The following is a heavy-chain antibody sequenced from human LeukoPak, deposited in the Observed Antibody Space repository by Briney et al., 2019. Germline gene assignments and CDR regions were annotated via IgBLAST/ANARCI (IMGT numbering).Heavy chain of an antibody. J-gene: IGHJ4*02. CDR2: IYYSGST. Sequence: SQTLSLICSVSGGSISSGGYYWSWIRQHPGKGLEWIGYIYYSGSTYYNPSLKSRVTISVDTSKNQFSLKLSSVTAADTAVYYCARRAYCGGDCSGYFDYWGQGTLVTVSS. CDR3: ARRAYCGGDCSGYFDY. V-gene: IGHV4-31*03. CDR1: GGSISSGGYY. D-gene: IGHD2-21*02.